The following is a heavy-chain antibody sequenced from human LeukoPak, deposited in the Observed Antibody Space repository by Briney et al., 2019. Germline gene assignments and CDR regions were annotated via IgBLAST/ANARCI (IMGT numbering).Heavy chain of an antibody. J-gene: IGHJ4*02. Sequence: GGSLRLSCAASGFSFSSHGMNWVRQAPGKGLEWVGHIKSNTFGGTTDYPAPVKGRFTISRDDSKNTLFLQMDSLKTEDTAVYYCSTEYYGSANFNFWGQGTLVTVSS. D-gene: IGHD3-10*01. CDR3: STEYYGSANFNF. CDR2: IKSNTFGGTT. V-gene: IGHV3-15*01. CDR1: GFSFSSHG.